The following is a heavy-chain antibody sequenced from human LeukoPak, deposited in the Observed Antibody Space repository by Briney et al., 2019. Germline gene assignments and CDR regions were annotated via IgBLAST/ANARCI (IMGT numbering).Heavy chain of an antibody. CDR1: GFTFSSYG. D-gene: IGHD3-22*01. V-gene: IGHV3-33*06. Sequence: GGSLRLSCAASGFTFSSYGMHWVRQAPGKGLEWVAVIWYDGSNKYYADSVKGRFTISRDNPKNTLYLQMNSLRAEDTAVYFCAKRGVVIRVILVGFHKEAYYFDSWGQGAPVIVSS. CDR2: IWYDGSNK. CDR3: AKRGVVIRVILVGFHKEAYYFDS. J-gene: IGHJ4*02.